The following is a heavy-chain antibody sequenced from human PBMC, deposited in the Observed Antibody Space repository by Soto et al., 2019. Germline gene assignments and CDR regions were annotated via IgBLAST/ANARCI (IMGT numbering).Heavy chain of an antibody. V-gene: IGHV4-39*01. Sequence: QSPGKGLEWIGNMYYSGSTYYNLSLKSRVTMSVDTSKNQFSLKISSVTAADTSVYYCARIVVIPAAPDYYNYYGVDVWGQGTTVTV. CDR2: MYYSGST. D-gene: IGHD2-2*01. J-gene: IGHJ6*02. CDR3: ARIVVIPAAPDYYNYYGVDV.